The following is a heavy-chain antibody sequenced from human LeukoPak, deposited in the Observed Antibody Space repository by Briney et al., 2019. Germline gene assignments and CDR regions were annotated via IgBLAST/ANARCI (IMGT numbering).Heavy chain of an antibody. D-gene: IGHD6-13*01. J-gene: IGHJ4*02. Sequence: SETLSLTCTVSGGSISSYYWSWIRQPPGKGLEWIGYIYYSGSTNYNPSLKSRVTISVDTSKNQFSLKLSSVTAADTAVYYCARNWYGSSWSEQIYYFDYWGQGTLVTVSS. CDR2: IYYSGST. CDR3: ARNWYGSSWSEQIYYFDY. V-gene: IGHV4-59*01. CDR1: GGSISSYY.